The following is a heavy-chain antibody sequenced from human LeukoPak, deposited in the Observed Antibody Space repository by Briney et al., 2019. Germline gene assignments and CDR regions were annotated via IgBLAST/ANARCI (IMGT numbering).Heavy chain of an antibody. Sequence: GGSLRLSCAASGFTFSSYWMGWVCQAPGKRLEWVANMNIDGSEKYYADSAKGRFTISRDNARNSVYFQMNSLRVEDTAVYYCARDPVEWELLLDYWGQGTLVTVSS. CDR2: MNIDGSEK. CDR3: ARDPVEWELLLDY. J-gene: IGHJ4*02. D-gene: IGHD1-26*01. V-gene: IGHV3-7*01. CDR1: GFTFSSYW.